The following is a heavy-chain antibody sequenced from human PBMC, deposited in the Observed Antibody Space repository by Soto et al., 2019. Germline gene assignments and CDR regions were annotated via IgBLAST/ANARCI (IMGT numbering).Heavy chain of an antibody. CDR2: IIPIFGTA. V-gene: IGHV1-69*01. D-gene: IGHD6-19*01. Sequence: QAQLEQSEGEVKKPGSSVKVSCKASRVAVSKFIVTWVRQAPGLGLEWVGGIIPIFGTANYAQKFQGRVTITADESTSTSYMEVNNLRSEDTAVYYCAKVRYSSPMGYYYGMDVWGQGTTVTVSS. CDR3: AKVRYSSPMGYYYGMDV. J-gene: IGHJ6*02. CDR1: RVAVSKFI.